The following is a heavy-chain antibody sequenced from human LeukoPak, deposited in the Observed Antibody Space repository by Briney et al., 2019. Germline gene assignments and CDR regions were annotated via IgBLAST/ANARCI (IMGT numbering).Heavy chain of an antibody. D-gene: IGHD2-21*02. CDR3: ASGGDYQGKWFDP. CDR1: GFTFSSYA. Sequence: SGGSLRLSCAASGFTFSSYAMSWVRQAPGKGVEWVSAISGSGGSTCYADSVKGRFTISRDNAKNSLYLQMNSLRAEDTAVYYCASGGDYQGKWFDPWGQGTLVTVSS. CDR2: ISGSGGST. V-gene: IGHV3-23*01. J-gene: IGHJ5*02.